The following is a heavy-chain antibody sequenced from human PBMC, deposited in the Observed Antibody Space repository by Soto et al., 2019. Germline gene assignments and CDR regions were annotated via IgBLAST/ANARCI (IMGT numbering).Heavy chain of an antibody. J-gene: IGHJ6*02. V-gene: IGHV6-1*01. CDR3: ARELGVAAAGRYYYYGMDV. D-gene: IGHD6-13*01. Sequence: SQTLSLTCAISGESFSSNSAAWNWIRQSPSRGLEWLGRTYYRSKWYNDYAVSVKSRITINPDTSKNQFSLQLNSVTPEDTAVYYCARELGVAAAGRYYYYGMDVWGQGTTVTVSS. CDR2: TYYRSKWYN. CDR1: GESFSSNSAA.